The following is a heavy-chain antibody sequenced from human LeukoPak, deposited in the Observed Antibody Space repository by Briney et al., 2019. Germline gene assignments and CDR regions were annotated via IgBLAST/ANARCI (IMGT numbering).Heavy chain of an antibody. D-gene: IGHD2-15*01. Sequence: GGSLRLSCAASGFTFSSYGMHWVRQAPGKGLEWVAVISYDGSNKYYADSVKGRFTISRDNSKNTLYLQMNSLRAEDTAVYYCAKEGYCSGGSCYWWYFDYWGKGTTVTVSS. CDR1: GFTFSSYG. CDR2: ISYDGSNK. V-gene: IGHV3-30*18. CDR3: AKEGYCSGGSCYWWYFDY. J-gene: IGHJ4*03.